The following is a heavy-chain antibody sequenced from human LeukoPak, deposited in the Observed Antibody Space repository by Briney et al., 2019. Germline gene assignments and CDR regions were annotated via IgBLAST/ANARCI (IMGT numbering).Heavy chain of an antibody. CDR2: IYYSGIT. Sequence: SETLSLTCTVSGGSISSNGYYWGWIRQSPGEGLEWIGNIYYSGITYYNASLKSRVTISVDTSKNQFSLKLSSVTAADTAVYYCAKDRGIRSFDYWGQGTLVTVSS. V-gene: IGHV4-39*07. CDR1: GGSISSNGYY. CDR3: AKDRGIRSFDY. D-gene: IGHD3-16*01. J-gene: IGHJ4*02.